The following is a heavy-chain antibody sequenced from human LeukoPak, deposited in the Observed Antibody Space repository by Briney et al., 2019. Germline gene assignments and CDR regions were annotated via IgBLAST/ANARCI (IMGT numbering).Heavy chain of an antibody. D-gene: IGHD6-6*01. V-gene: IGHV4-34*01. CDR1: GGSFSGYY. CDR2: INHSGST. CDR3: ARRACIAARNWFDP. J-gene: IGHJ5*02. Sequence: SETLSLTCAVYGGSFSGYYWSWIRQPPGKGLEWIGEINHSGSTNYNPSLKSRVTISVDTSKNQFSLKLSSVTAADTAVYYCARRACIAARNWFDPWGQGTLVTVSS.